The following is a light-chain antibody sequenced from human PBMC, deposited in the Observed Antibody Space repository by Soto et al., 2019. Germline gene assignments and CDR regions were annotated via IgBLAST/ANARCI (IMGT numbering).Light chain of an antibody. V-gene: IGLV2-14*01. CDR1: SSDVGGYNS. J-gene: IGLJ2*01. CDR2: DVS. CDR3: SSYTSNTIVV. Sequence: QSALTQPASVSGSPGQSITISCTGASSDVGGYNSVSWYQQHPGKAPKLMIYDVSNRPSGVSNRFSGSKSGNTASLTISGLQAEDEAEYYCSSYTSNTIVVFGGGTKLTVL.